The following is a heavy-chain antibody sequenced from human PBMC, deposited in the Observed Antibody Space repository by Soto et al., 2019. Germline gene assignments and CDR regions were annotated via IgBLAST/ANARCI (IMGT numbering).Heavy chain of an antibody. Sequence: PSETLSLTSSVSGGSMRSGSYYWTWIRQHPGKGLEWVAYISNSGNTYYNPSLETRLTISLDTSKNLFSLSLTSVTAADTALYYCARGSFSSSSSWFDPWGQGTLVTVSS. CDR2: ISNSGNT. V-gene: IGHV4-31*03. CDR3: ARGSFSSSSSWFDP. CDR1: GGSMRSGSYY. D-gene: IGHD6-6*01. J-gene: IGHJ5*02.